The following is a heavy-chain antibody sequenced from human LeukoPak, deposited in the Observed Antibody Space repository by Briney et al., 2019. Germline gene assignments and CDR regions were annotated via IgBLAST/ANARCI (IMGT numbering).Heavy chain of an antibody. CDR1: GFTVSSSH. J-gene: IGHJ4*02. Sequence: GGSLRLSCAASGFTVSSSHMTWVRQTPGKGLVWVSVTYSGGNTDYADSVKGRSTISRDNSRNTLYLQMSSLRVEDTAIYYCARGRDYFPIDYWGQGTFVIVSS. V-gene: IGHV3-53*01. CDR3: ARGRDYFPIDY. CDR2: TYSGGNT. D-gene: IGHD2/OR15-2a*01.